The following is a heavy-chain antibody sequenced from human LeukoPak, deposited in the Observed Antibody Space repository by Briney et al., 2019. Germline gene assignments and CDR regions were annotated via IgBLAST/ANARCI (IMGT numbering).Heavy chain of an antibody. CDR1: GGTFSSYA. V-gene: IGHV1-69*04. D-gene: IGHD1-26*01. J-gene: IGHJ4*02. Sequence: SVKVSCKASGGTFSSYAISWVRQAPGQGLEWMGRIIPIFGIANYAQKFQGRVTITADKSTSTAYMELSSLRSEDTAVYYCARDDSGSYYGDYWGQGTRVTVSS. CDR3: ARDDSGSYYGDY. CDR2: IIPIFGIA.